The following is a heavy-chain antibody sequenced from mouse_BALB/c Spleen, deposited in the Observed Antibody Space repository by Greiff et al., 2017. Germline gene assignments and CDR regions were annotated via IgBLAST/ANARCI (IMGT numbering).Heavy chain of an antibody. CDR1: GYAFSSYW. V-gene: IGHV1-80*01. Sequence: QVQLQQSGAELVRPGSSVKISCKASGYAFSSYWMNWVKQRPGQGLEWIGQIYPGDGDTNYNGKFKGKATLTADKSSSTAYMQLSSLTSEDSAVYFCAREGENMITTREEFAYWGQGTLVTVSA. J-gene: IGHJ3*01. D-gene: IGHD2-4*01. CDR3: AREGENMITTREEFAY. CDR2: IYPGDGDT.